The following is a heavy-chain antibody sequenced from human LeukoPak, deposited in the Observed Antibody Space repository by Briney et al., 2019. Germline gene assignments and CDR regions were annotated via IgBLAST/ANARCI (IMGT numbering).Heavy chain of an antibody. Sequence: ASVKVSCKASGYSFHNYGITWVRQAPGHGLEWVGWISGYTGDTQTAESLQGRITMTTDTSTNTAFMELRSLRSDDTAVYYCARDETLKLWLGKIDSLNVWGQGTMVTVTS. CDR3: ARDETLKLWLGKIDSLNV. J-gene: IGHJ3*01. CDR1: GYSFHNYG. V-gene: IGHV1-18*04. CDR2: ISGYTGDT. D-gene: IGHD3-10*01.